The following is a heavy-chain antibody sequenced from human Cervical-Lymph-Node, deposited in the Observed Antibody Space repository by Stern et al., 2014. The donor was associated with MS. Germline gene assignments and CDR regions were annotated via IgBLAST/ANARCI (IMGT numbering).Heavy chain of an antibody. CDR1: GFTFSIHH. CDR3: AKVGPPGNFDF. J-gene: IGHJ4*02. V-gene: IGHV3-23*04. CDR2: SSGTRNTA. Sequence: EVQLVESGGGLVQPGGSLRLSCVVSGFTFSIHHMSWVRQAPGKGLEWISTSSGTRNTAYYADYVKGRLTISRDISKNTLFLQMNSLRVEDTAAYYCAKVGPPGNFDFWGRGTLVAVSS.